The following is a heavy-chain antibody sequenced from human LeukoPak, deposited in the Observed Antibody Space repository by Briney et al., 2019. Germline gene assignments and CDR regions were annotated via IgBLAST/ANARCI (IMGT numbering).Heavy chain of an antibody. CDR3: ARYSSSSGGAAYYLDY. CDR2: ISGDGSVT. J-gene: IGHJ4*01. D-gene: IGHD6-6*01. V-gene: IGHV3-74*01. CDR1: GFTLRNYW. Sequence: GGSLRLSCTASGFTLRNYWMHWVRQAPAKRLVWVSRISGDGSVTNYADSVQGRFTISRNNAKNILYLQINSLRSEDTAVYYCARYSSSSGGAAYYLDYWGHGTLVTVSS.